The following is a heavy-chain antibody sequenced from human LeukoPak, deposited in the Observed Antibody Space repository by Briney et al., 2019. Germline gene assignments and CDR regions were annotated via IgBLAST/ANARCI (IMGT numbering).Heavy chain of an antibody. V-gene: IGHV3-23*01. CDR2: ISGSGGST. J-gene: IGHJ6*02. CDR3: ARPSEQRAGYCSGGSCYSTDYYYYGMDV. Sequence: GGSLRLSCAASGFTFSSYAMSWVRQAPGKGLERVSAISGSGGSTYYADSVKGRFTISRDNSKNTLYLQMNSLRAEDTAVYYCARPSEQRAGYCSGGSCYSTDYYYYGMDVWGQGTTVTVSS. CDR1: GFTFSSYA. D-gene: IGHD2-15*01.